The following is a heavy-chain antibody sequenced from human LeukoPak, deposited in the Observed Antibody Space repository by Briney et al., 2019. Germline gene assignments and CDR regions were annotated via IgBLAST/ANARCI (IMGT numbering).Heavy chain of an antibody. CDR2: IYYSGST. CDR1: GGSFSGYY. D-gene: IGHD3-9*01. V-gene: IGHV4-59*01. J-gene: IGHJ6*02. CDR3: ARDSLTVPRYYHYGMDV. Sequence: SETLSLTCAVYGGSFSGYYWSWIRQPPGKGLEWIGYIYYSGSTNYNPSLKSRVTISVDTSKNQFSLKLSSVTAADTAVYYCARDSLTVPRYYHYGMDVWGQGTTVTVSS.